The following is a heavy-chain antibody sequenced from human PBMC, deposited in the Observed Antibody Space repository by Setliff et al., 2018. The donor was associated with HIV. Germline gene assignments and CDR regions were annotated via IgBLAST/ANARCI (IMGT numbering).Heavy chain of an antibody. CDR3: ASAGAWQRNALDI. CDR1: GYTFTGYY. Sequence: ASVKVSCKASGYTFTGYYMHWVRQAPGQGLEWMGWINPNNGGTNYAQKFQGRVTMTRDTSISTAYMELSRLRSDDTAVDYGASAGAWQRNALDIWGQGTMVTVSS. CDR2: INPNNGGT. J-gene: IGHJ3*02. D-gene: IGHD5-12*01. V-gene: IGHV1-2*02.